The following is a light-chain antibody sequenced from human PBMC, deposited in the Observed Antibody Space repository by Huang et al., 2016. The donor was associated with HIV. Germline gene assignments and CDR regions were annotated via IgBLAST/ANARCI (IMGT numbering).Light chain of an antibody. CDR2: GAS. J-gene: IGKJ1*01. V-gene: IGKV3-15*01. Sequence: EIVMTQSPGTLSLSPGERATLSCRPSQSVSSNLAWYQLKPGQAPRLLVYGASTRATVGPARFSGSGSGTEFTLTLTSLQSDDFVVYYCQQYQDWPRTFGQGTKVEIK. CDR1: QSVSSN. CDR3: QQYQDWPRT.